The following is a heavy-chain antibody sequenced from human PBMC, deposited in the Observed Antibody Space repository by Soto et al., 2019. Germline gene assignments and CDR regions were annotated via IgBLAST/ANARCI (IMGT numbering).Heavy chain of an antibody. V-gene: IGHV3-30*03. CDR1: GFTFSSYG. J-gene: IGHJ6*02. CDR3: ARENAVAALGMDV. Sequence: HPVGSLRLSCAASGFTFSSYGMHWVRQAPGKGLEWVAVISYDGSNKYYADSVKGRFTISRDNSKNTLYLQMNSLRAEDTAVYYCARENAVAALGMDVWGQGTTVTVSS. CDR2: ISYDGSNK. D-gene: IGHD6-19*01.